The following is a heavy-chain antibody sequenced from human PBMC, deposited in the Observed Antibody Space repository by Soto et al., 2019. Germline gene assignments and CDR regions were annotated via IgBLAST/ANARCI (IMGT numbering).Heavy chain of an antibody. V-gene: IGHV3-33*01. J-gene: IGHJ4*02. CDR3: ARDKGVWSGPKPVGY. CDR1: GFTFSSYG. D-gene: IGHD3-3*01. Sequence: QVQLVESGGGVVQPGRSLRLSCAASGFTFSSYGMHWVRQAPGKGLEWVAVIWYDGSNKYYADSVKGRSTISRDNSKNTLYLQMNSLRAEDTAVYYCARDKGVWSGPKPVGYWGQGTLVTVSS. CDR2: IWYDGSNK.